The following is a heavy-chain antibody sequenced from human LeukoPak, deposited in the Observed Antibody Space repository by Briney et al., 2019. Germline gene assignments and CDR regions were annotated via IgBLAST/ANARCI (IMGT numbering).Heavy chain of an antibody. J-gene: IGHJ4*02. CDR1: GGSFSGYY. CDR3: ASQRFNPYYDYVWGSYRYYYYFDY. Sequence: SETLSLTCAVYGGSFSGYYWSWIRQPPGKGLEWLGEINHSGSTNYNPSLKSRVTISVDTSKNQFSLKLSSVTAADTAVYYCASQRFNPYYDYVWGSYRYYYYFDYWGQGTLVTVSS. CDR2: INHSGST. V-gene: IGHV4-34*01. D-gene: IGHD3-16*02.